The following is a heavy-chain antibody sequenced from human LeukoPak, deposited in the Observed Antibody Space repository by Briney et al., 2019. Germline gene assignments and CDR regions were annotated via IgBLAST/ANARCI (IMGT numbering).Heavy chain of an antibody. J-gene: IGHJ5*02. Sequence: SETLSLTCAVYGGSFSGYYWSWIRQPPGKGLEWIGEINHSGSTNYNPSLKSRVTISVDTSKNQFSLKLSSVTAADTAVYYCARTESSYDFWSGYYNNWFDPWGQGTLVTVSS. D-gene: IGHD3-3*01. CDR2: INHSGST. CDR3: ARTESSYDFWSGYYNNWFDP. V-gene: IGHV4-34*01. CDR1: GGSFSGYY.